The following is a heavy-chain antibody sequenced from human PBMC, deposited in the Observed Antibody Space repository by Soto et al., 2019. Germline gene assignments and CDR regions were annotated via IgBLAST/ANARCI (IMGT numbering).Heavy chain of an antibody. J-gene: IGHJ6*02. CDR3: ARGHCSSTSCSTDYYYGMDV. Sequence: VASVKVSCKASGYTFTSYGISWVRQAPGQGLEWMGWISAYNGNTNYAQKLQGRVTMTTDTSTSTAYMELRSLRSDDTAVYYCARGHCSSTSCSTDYYYGMDVWGQGTTVTVSS. V-gene: IGHV1-18*01. CDR1: GYTFTSYG. D-gene: IGHD2-2*01. CDR2: ISAYNGNT.